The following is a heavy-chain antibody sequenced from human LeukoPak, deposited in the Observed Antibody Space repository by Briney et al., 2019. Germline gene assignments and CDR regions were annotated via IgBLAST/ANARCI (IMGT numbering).Heavy chain of an antibody. Sequence: GGSLRLSCAASGFTFSSYGIHWVRQAPGKGLEWVAVIWYDGSNKYYADSVKGRFTISRDNSKSMLFLQLNSLRAEDTALYYCARDLHYYVAMDVWGQGTTVTVSS. V-gene: IGHV3-33*01. CDR1: GFTFSSYG. CDR3: ARDLHYYVAMDV. CDR2: IWYDGSNK. J-gene: IGHJ6*02. D-gene: IGHD3-10*02.